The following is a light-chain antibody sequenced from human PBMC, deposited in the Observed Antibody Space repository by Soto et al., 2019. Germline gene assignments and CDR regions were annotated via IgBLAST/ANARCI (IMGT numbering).Light chain of an antibody. CDR1: SSDVGGYNY. J-gene: IGLJ1*01. Sequence: QYALTQPASVSGSPGQSITISCTGTSSDVGGYNYVSWYQQHPGKAPKLMIYEVSNRPSGVSNRFSGSKSGNTASLTISGLQAEYEADYYCSSYTSSSTLVFGTGTKVTVL. V-gene: IGLV2-14*01. CDR2: EVS. CDR3: SSYTSSSTLV.